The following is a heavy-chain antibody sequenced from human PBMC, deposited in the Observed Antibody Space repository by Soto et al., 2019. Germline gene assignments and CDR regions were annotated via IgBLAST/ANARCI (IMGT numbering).Heavy chain of an antibody. V-gene: IGHV1-69*06. D-gene: IGHD3-3*01. CDR1: GGTFSSYA. Sequence: SVKVSCKASGGTFSSYAISWVRQAPGQGLEWMGGIIPIFGTANYAQKFQGRVTITADKSTSTAYMELSSLRSEDTAVYYCARSHVGYDFWSGYSWGGMAKHRSHYYGMDVWGQGTTVTVYS. CDR2: IIPIFGTA. CDR3: ARSHVGYDFWSGYSWGGMAKHRSHYYGMDV. J-gene: IGHJ6*02.